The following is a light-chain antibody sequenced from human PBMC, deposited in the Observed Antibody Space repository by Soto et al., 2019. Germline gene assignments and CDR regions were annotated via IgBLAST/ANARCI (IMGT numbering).Light chain of an antibody. Sequence: EIVLTQSPGTLSLSPGERATLSCRASQDISSKYLAWYQQRPGQAPRLLISGASSRATGIPDRFSGSGSGTDFTLTITRLDPEDSAVYYCQHYDSSPFTFGGGTKVEIK. CDR3: QHYDSSPFT. J-gene: IGKJ4*01. V-gene: IGKV3-20*01. CDR1: QDISSKY. CDR2: GAS.